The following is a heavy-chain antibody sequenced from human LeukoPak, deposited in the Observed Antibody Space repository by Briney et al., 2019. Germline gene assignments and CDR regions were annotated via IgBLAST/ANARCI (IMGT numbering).Heavy chain of an antibody. CDR2: MKEDGSVI. Sequence: GGSLRLSCAASGFTFTRRTMSWVRQAPGKGLEWVASMKEDGSVIEYVDSMKGRFTISRDNAKNSLFLQMNSLRAEDTALYYCARGGLRHFDPWGQGTLVTVSS. J-gene: IGHJ5*02. V-gene: IGHV3-7*01. D-gene: IGHD2-15*01. CDR3: ARGGLRHFDP. CDR1: GFTFTRRT.